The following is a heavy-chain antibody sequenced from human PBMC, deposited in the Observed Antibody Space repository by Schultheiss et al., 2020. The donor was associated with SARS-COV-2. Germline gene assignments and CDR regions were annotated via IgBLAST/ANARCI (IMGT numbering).Heavy chain of an antibody. Sequence: SQTLSLTCTVSGGSISSGSYYWSWIRQPAGKGLEWIGRIYTTGTTNYNPSLKSRVTISVDTSKNQFSLKLSSVTAADTAVYYCARDKDYGGNPDYYYYGMDVWGQGTTVTVSS. D-gene: IGHD4-23*01. CDR3: ARDKDYGGNPDYYYYGMDV. CDR2: IYTTGTT. CDR1: GGSISSGSYY. V-gene: IGHV4-61*02. J-gene: IGHJ6*02.